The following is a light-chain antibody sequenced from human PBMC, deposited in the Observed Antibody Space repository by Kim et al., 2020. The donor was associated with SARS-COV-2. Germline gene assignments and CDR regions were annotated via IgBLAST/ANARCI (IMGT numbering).Light chain of an antibody. J-gene: IGLJ3*02. CDR3: QVWDSSSDHRV. V-gene: IGLV3-21*04. CDR2: YDS. Sequence: APGKEAGITSGGNNIGSKSVHGYQQKQGQAAVLVIYYDSDRPSGVPERFSGSNSGNTATLTISRVEAGDEADYYCQVWDSSSDHRVFGGGTKLTVL. CDR1: NIGSKS.